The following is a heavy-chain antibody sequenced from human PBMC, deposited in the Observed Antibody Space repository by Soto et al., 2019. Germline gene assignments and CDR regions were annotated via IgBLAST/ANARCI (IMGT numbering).Heavy chain of an antibody. V-gene: IGHV3-7*05. CDR3: VRNHGHTGDY. CDR2: IKEDGSDK. J-gene: IGHJ4*02. CDR1: GLTFSGYW. Sequence: EVQLAESGGGLVQPGGSLRLSCAASGLTFSGYWMAWIRQAPGKGLEWVATIKEDGSDKYYVDSVKGRFTISRDNAKNSLYLQMNSLRAEDTAVYFCVRNHGHTGDYGGQGTLVTVSS.